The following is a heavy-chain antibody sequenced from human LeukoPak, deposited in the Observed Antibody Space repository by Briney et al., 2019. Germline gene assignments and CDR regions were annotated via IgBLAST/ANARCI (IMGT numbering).Heavy chain of an antibody. Sequence: GGSLRLSCAASGFTFSSYSMNWVRQAPGKGLEWISYISSSSSTIYYADSVKGRFTISRDNAKNSLYLQMNSLRDEDTAVYYCAMTYSSGYYGFDYWGQGTLVTVSS. J-gene: IGHJ4*02. V-gene: IGHV3-48*02. CDR1: GFTFSSYS. CDR2: ISSSSSTI. D-gene: IGHD6-19*01. CDR3: AMTYSSGYYGFDY.